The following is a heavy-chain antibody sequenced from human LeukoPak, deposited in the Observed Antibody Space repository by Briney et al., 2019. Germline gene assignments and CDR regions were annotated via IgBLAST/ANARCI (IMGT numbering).Heavy chain of an antibody. D-gene: IGHD3-22*01. Sequence: GGSLRLSCAASGFTFSSYAMSWVRQAPGKGLEWVSGIVGSGGSTYYADSVKGRFTISRDNSKNTLYLQINSLRAEDTAVYYCAKRDSSGYYYFDYWGQGTLVTVSS. J-gene: IGHJ4*02. CDR1: GFTFSSYA. V-gene: IGHV3-23*01. CDR3: AKRDSSGYYYFDY. CDR2: IVGSGGST.